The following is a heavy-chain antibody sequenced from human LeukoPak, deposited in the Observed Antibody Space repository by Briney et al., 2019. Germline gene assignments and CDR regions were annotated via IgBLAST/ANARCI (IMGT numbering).Heavy chain of an antibody. V-gene: IGHV5-51*01. CDR2: IYPGDSDT. CDR3: ATLRSGYYYDYFDY. CDR1: GYSFTNFW. J-gene: IGHJ4*02. Sequence: GESLKISCKGSGYSFTNFWIGWVRQMPGKGLEWMGIIYPGDSDTRYRPSFQGQVSISVDKSISTAYLQWSSLKASDTAMYYCATLRSGYYYDYFDYWGQGTLVTVSS. D-gene: IGHD3-22*01.